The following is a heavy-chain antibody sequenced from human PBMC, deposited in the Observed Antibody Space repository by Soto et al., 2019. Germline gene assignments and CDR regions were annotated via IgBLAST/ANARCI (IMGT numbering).Heavy chain of an antibody. Sequence: QVQLVQSGAEVKKPGSSVTVSCKASGGTFSSYAISWVRQAPGQGLEWMGRIIPFIGTANYAQKFQGRVTINADESTSTAYMELTSLRSEDTAVYYCARVVMTTVPASYDYGMDVWGQGTTVTVSS. D-gene: IGHD4-4*01. J-gene: IGHJ6*02. CDR1: GGTFSSYA. CDR3: ARVVMTTVPASYDYGMDV. V-gene: IGHV1-69*18. CDR2: IIPFIGTA.